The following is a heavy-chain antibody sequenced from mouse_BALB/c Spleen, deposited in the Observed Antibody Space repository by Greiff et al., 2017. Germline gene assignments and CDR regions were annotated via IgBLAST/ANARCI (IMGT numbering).Heavy chain of an antibody. CDR3: ASQLGRGFAY. J-gene: IGHJ3*01. D-gene: IGHD4-1*02. CDR2: IYPYNGGT. V-gene: IGHV1S29*02. Sequence: VQLQQSGPELVKPGASVKISCKASGYTFTDYNMHWVKQSHGKSLEWIGYIYPYNGGTGYNQKFKSKATLTVDNSSSTAYMELRSLTSEDSAVYYCASQLGRGFAYWGQGTLVTVSA. CDR1: GYTFTDYN.